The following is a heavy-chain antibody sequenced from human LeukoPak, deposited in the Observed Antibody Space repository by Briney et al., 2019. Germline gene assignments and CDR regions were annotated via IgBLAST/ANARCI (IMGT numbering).Heavy chain of an antibody. V-gene: IGHV4-39*07. J-gene: IGHJ3*02. CDR1: GGSISSSSYY. D-gene: IGHD2-2*02. Sequence: SETLSLTCTVSGGSISSSSYYWGWIRQPPGKGLEWIGSIYYSGSTYYNPSLKSRVTISVDTSKNQFSLKLSSVTAADTAVYYCARDLRYQLLYDAFDIRGQGTMVTVSS. CDR3: ARDLRYQLLYDAFDI. CDR2: IYYSGST.